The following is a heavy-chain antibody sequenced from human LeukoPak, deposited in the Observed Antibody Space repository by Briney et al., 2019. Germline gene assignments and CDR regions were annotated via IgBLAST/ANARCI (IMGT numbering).Heavy chain of an antibody. CDR1: GFTFSSYS. Sequence: PGGSLRLSCAASGFTFSSYSMNWVRQAPGKGLEWVGFIRSKAYGGTTEYAASVKGRFTISRDDSKSIAYLQMNSLKTEDTAVYYCTSSFGQLSFFDYWGQGTLVTVSS. J-gene: IGHJ4*02. D-gene: IGHD3-10*01. CDR2: IRSKAYGGTT. CDR3: TSSFGQLSFFDY. V-gene: IGHV3-49*04.